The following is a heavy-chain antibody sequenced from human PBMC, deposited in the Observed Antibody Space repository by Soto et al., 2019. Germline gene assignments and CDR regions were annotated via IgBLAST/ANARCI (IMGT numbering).Heavy chain of an antibody. V-gene: IGHV3-23*01. CDR2: SSATGAGT. J-gene: IGHJ4*02. CDR3: ANDRRAGGNYGLYSDF. Sequence: EVQLLESGGGLVQPRGSLRLSCAASGFTFSSYGMTWVRQAPGKGLEWVSFSSATGAGTYYADSVKGRFTISGGNSKNTMYLKMTAMRADATAVYSCANDRRAGGNYGLYSDFWGQGALVIVSS. CDR1: GFTFSSYG. D-gene: IGHD1-7*01.